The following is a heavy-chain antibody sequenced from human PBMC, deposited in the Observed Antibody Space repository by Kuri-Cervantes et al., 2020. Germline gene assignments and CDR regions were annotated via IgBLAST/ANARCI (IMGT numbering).Heavy chain of an antibody. Sequence: GESLKISCAASGFTFSSYAMSWVRQAPGKGLEWVSAISGSGGSKYYADSVKGRFTISRDNAKNSLYLQMNSLRAEDTAVYYCARGAQITFGGVTPHYWGQGTLVTVSS. CDR1: GFTFSSYA. J-gene: IGHJ4*02. V-gene: IGHV3-23*01. CDR3: ARGAQITFGGVTPHY. D-gene: IGHD3-16*01. CDR2: ISGSGGSK.